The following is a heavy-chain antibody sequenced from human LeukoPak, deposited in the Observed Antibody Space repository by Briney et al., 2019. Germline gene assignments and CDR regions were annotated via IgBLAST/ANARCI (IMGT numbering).Heavy chain of an antibody. Sequence: SETLSLTCTVSGGSISSYYWSWIRQPPGKGLEWIGYIYYSGSTNYNPSLKSRVTISVDTSKNQFSLKLSSVTAADTAVYYCASCGGGSCPFDYWGQGTLVTVSS. D-gene: IGHD2-15*01. CDR2: IYYSGST. CDR3: ASCGGGSCPFDY. V-gene: IGHV4-59*01. CDR1: GGSISSYY. J-gene: IGHJ4*02.